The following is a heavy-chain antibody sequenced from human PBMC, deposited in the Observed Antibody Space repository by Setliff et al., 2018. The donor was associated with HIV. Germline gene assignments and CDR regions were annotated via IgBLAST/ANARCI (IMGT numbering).Heavy chain of an antibody. CDR1: RFTFSSYW. J-gene: IGHJ5*02. V-gene: IGHV3-7*03. D-gene: IGHD3-16*01. CDR3: AKGVKWLDP. Sequence: GSLRLSCAASRFTFSSYWMNWVRQAPGKGLEWVANIKQDESEKYYVDSVKGRFTISRDNAKNSLYLQMNSLRAEDTAVYYCAKGVKWLDPWGQGTLVTVSS. CDR2: IKQDESEK.